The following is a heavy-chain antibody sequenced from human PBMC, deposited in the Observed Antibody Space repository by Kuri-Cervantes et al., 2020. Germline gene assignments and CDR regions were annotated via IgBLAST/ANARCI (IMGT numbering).Heavy chain of an antibody. CDR2: ISSSSSTI. CDR3: AKELRPSGATLGFDY. Sequence: GGSLRLSCAASGFTFSSYSMNWVRQAPGKGLEWVSYISSSSSTIYYADSVKGRFTISRDNSKNTLYLQMNSLRAEDTAVYYCAKELRPSGATLGFDYWGQGALVTVSS. V-gene: IGHV3-48*01. CDR1: GFTFSSYS. D-gene: IGHD4-17*01. J-gene: IGHJ4*02.